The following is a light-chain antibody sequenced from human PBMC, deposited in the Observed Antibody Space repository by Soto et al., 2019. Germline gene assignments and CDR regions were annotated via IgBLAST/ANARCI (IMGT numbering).Light chain of an antibody. Sequence: QSVLTQPASVSGSPGQSITISCTGTSSDVGGYNFVSWYQQHPGKAPKLMIYEVRNRPSGVSNRLSGSKSGNTASLTISGLQAEEESGYYCNSYTISSTLVFGGGTKLTVL. CDR1: SSDVGGYNF. CDR2: EVR. CDR3: NSYTISSTLV. V-gene: IGLV2-14*01. J-gene: IGLJ3*02.